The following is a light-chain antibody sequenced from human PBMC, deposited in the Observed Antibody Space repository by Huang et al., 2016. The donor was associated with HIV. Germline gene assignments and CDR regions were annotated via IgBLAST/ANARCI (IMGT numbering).Light chain of an antibody. CDR1: QSVKKN. J-gene: IGKJ2*01. Sequence: DMVMTQSPGTLSVSPGDRATLSCRASQSVKKNLAWYQQKPGQAPRLLISGVSTRDTGVPARFSGNGSETEFTLTITSVQSEDSAVYYCQQYNNWPPYAFGQGTKLEIK. CDR3: QQYNNWPPYA. V-gene: IGKV3-15*01. CDR2: GVS.